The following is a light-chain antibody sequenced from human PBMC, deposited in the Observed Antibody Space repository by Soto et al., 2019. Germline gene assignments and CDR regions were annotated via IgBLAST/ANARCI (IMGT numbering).Light chain of an antibody. CDR1: QGISSW. V-gene: IGKV1-12*01. CDR3: QQADTFPLA. J-gene: IGKJ4*01. CDR2: AAS. Sequence: DIQMTQSPSSVSASVGDRVTITCRASQGISSWVSWYQQKPGKAPNLLIYAASSLQSGVPSRFRGSGSGTEFTLTISSQQPEDFATYYCQQADTFPLAFGGGTKVEI.